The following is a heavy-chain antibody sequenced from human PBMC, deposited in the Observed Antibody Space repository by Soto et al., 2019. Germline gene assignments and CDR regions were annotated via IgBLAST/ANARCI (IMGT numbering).Heavy chain of an antibody. Sequence: QVQLVESGGGVVQPGRSLRLSCAASGFTFSSYGMHCVRQAPGKGLEWVAVIWYDGSNKDYADSVKGRFTISRDNSQNTLYLQMNSLRAEDTAVYYCAIKPSIAAAGTLDYWGQGTLVTVSS. CDR2: IWYDGSNK. CDR1: GFTFSSYG. J-gene: IGHJ4*02. V-gene: IGHV3-33*01. CDR3: AIKPSIAAAGTLDY. D-gene: IGHD6-13*01.